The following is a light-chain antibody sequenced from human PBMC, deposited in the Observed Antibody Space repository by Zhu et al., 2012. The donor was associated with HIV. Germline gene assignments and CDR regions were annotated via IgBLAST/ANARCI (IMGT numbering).Light chain of an antibody. V-gene: IGKV3-20*01. CDR2: GAS. Sequence: EVVLTQSPDTLSLSPGDRATLQQKPGQAPRPLIYGASDRASGVPDRFSGSGSGTDFTLSISRLEPEDFAVYYCHQYDNSWTFGQGTKVEIK. CDR3: HQYDNSWT. J-gene: IGKJ1*01.